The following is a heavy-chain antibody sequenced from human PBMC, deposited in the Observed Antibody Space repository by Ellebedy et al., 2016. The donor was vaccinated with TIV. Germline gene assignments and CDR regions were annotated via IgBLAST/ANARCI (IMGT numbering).Heavy chain of an antibody. CDR3: AKDLGKGVTLDAFDI. CDR2: VTDSGSRT. Sequence: GESLKISXVGSGLNFSSSAVNWVRQAPGKGLEWVSGVTDSGSRTFYSDSVKGRFTISRDNSEKTVYLQMNSLRAEDTAVYYCAKDLGKGVTLDAFDIWGQGTTVIVSS. CDR1: GLNFSSSA. J-gene: IGHJ3*02. V-gene: IGHV3-23*01. D-gene: IGHD3-3*01.